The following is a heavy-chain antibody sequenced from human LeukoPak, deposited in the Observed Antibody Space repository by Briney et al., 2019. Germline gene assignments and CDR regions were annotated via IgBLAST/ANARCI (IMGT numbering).Heavy chain of an antibody. Sequence: ASVKVSCKASGYTFTGYYMHWVRQAPGQGLEWMGWINPNSGGTNYAQKFQGRVTMTRDTSISTAYMELSRLRSDDTAVYYCARDSDSSYYGFWSGYYHGMDVWGQGTTVTVSS. V-gene: IGHV1-2*02. CDR3: ARDSDSSYYGFWSGYYHGMDV. CDR1: GYTFTGYY. J-gene: IGHJ6*02. CDR2: INPNSGGT. D-gene: IGHD3-3*01.